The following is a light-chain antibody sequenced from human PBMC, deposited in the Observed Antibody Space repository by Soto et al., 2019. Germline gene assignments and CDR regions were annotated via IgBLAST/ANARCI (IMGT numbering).Light chain of an antibody. CDR1: QSISSW. V-gene: IGKV1-5*03. CDR3: QQYNSYSRT. CDR2: KAS. Sequence: DPQITQSPSTFSASXGFRIIITXXASQSISSWLAWYQQKPGKAPKLLIYKASSLESGVPSRFSGSGSGTEFTLTISSLQPDDFATYYCQQYNSYSRTFGQGTKVDI. J-gene: IGKJ1*01.